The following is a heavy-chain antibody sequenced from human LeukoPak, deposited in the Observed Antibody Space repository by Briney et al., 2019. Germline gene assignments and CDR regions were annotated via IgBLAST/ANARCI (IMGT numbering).Heavy chain of an antibody. V-gene: IGHV3-30-3*01. CDR1: GFTFSSYA. D-gene: IGHD3-22*01. J-gene: IGHJ6*03. CDR2: ISYDGSNK. CDR3: ARALPGYYDTRGRYYYMDV. Sequence: GGSLRLSCAASGFTFSSYAMHWVRQAPGKGLEWVAVISYDGSNKYYADSVKGRFTISRDNSKNTLYLQMHSLRAEDTAVYYCARALPGYYDTRGRYYYMDVWGKGTTVTVSS.